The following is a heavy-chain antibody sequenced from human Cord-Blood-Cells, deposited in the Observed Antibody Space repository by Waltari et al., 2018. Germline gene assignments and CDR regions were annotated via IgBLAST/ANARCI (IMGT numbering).Heavy chain of an antibody. CDR3: ARVNQPNYDSSCYYFDY. CDR1: GYTFTSYY. Sequence: SGAEVKKPGASVKVSCKASGYTFTSYYMHWVRQAPGQGLEWMGIINPSGGSTSYAQKFQGRVTMTRDTSTSTVYMELSSLRSEDTAVYYCARVNQPNYDSSCYYFDYWGQGTLVTVSS. CDR2: INPSGGST. D-gene: IGHD3-22*01. V-gene: IGHV1-46*01. J-gene: IGHJ4*02.